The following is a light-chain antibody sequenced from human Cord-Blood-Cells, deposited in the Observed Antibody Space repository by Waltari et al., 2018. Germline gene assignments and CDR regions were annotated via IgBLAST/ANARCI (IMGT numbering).Light chain of an antibody. Sequence: DIQMTQSPSSLSASVGDRDTITCQASQDISNYLNWYQQKPGKAPKLLIYDASNLETGVPSRFSGSGSGSDFTFTISSLQPEDIATYYCQQYDNLPPNFTFGPGTKVDIK. V-gene: IGKV1-33*01. J-gene: IGKJ3*01. CDR1: QDISNY. CDR2: DAS. CDR3: QQYDNLPPNFT.